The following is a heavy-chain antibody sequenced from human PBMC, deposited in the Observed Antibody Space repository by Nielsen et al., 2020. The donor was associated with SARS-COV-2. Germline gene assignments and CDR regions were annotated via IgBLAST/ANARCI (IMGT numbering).Heavy chain of an antibody. J-gene: IGHJ4*02. CDR3: AREPYSSSWYGDY. D-gene: IGHD6-13*01. Sequence: ASVKVSCKVSGYTLTELSMHWVRQAPGQGLEWMGIINPSGGSSTHAQKFQGRVTMTEDTSTDTAYMELSSLRSEDTAVYYCAREPYSSSWYGDYWGQGTLVTVSS. CDR1: GYTLTELS. CDR2: INPSGGSS. V-gene: IGHV1-24*01.